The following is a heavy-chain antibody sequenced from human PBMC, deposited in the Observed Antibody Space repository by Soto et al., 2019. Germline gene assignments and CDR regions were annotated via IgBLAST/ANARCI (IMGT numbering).Heavy chain of an antibody. D-gene: IGHD1-26*01. CDR3: AHSRNLITEDAQVGDFDY. Sequence: QITLKEPGPTLVNSTQTLTLTCSFSGFSLTTDGEGVGWVRQSPGEALEWLALIYWDDDERYSPSLKTRLTITKDISRNQVVLVMTNMEPVDTGTYFCAHSRNLITEDAQVGDFDYWGQGT. J-gene: IGHJ4*02. CDR2: IYWDDDE. CDR1: GFSLTTDGEG. V-gene: IGHV2-5*02.